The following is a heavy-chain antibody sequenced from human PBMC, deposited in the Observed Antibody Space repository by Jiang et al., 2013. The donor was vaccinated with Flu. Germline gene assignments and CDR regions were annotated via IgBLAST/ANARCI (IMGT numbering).Heavy chain of an antibody. D-gene: IGHD3-3*01. CDR1: GFTFSSYS. J-gene: IGHJ4*02. V-gene: IGHV3-21*01. CDR2: ISSSSSYI. CDR3: ARYSYDFWSGYYFDY. Sequence: EVQLLESGGGLVKPGGSLRLSCAASGFTFSSYSMNWVRQAPGKGLEWVSSISSSSSYIYYADSVKGRFTISRDNAKNSLYLQMNSLRAEDTAVYYCARYSYDFWSGYYFDYWGQGTLVTVSS.